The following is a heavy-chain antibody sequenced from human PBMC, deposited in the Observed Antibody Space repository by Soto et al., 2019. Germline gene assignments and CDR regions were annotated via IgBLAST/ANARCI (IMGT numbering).Heavy chain of an antibody. CDR3: ARDSASGYNRLGH. Sequence: QVQLVESGGGVVQSGRSLRLSCAASGFTFSSYGMHWVRQAPGKGLEWVAVIWYDGSNKYYGDSVKGRFTASRDDSKNTLYLQVNSLRAEDTAVYYCARDSASGYNRLGHWGQGTLVTVSS. CDR1: GFTFSSYG. CDR2: IWYDGSNK. J-gene: IGHJ5*02. D-gene: IGHD3-10*01. V-gene: IGHV3-33*01.